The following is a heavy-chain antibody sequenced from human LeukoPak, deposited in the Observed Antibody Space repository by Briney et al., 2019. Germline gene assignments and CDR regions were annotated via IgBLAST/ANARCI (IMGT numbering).Heavy chain of an antibody. CDR3: VRVRLDSTASHFYYFDY. CDR1: GFTFSDYS. CDR2: SLGHTNSM. V-gene: IGHV3-11*01. J-gene: IGHJ4*02. Sequence: PGGSLRLSCAASGFTFSDYSMSWIRQAPGKGLECVSYSLGHTNSMYYADSVKGRFTISRDNAKNSLYLQLNSLRAEDTAVYYCVRVRLDSTASHFYYFDYWGQGALVIVSS. D-gene: IGHD2/OR15-2a*01.